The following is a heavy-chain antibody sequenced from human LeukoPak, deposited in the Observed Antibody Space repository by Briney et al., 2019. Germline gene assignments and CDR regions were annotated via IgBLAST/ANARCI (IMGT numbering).Heavy chain of an antibody. V-gene: IGHV3-30*18. CDR1: GFTFSSYG. D-gene: IGHD2-15*01. J-gene: IGHJ6*02. CDR2: ISYDGSNK. Sequence: GRSLRLSCAASGFTFSSYGMHWVRQAPGKGLEWVAVISYDGSNKYYADSVKGRFTISRDNSKNTLYLQMSSLRAEDTAVYYCAKIPYCSGGSCYSYDYYYGMDVWGQGTTVTVSS. CDR3: AKIPYCSGGSCYSYDYYYGMDV.